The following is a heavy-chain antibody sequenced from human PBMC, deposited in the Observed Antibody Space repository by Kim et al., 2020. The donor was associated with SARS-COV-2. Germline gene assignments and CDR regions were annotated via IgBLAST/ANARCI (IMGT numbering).Heavy chain of an antibody. CDR3: GRDLHNSWCIDH. V-gene: IGHV1-46*01. J-gene: IGHJ4*02. CDR1: GYVFITSH. D-gene: IGHD1-1*01. Sequence: ASVKVSCKASGYVFITSHIHWVRQVPGQGLEWMGMLTPNGGNTAFAQRFQGRVTMAGDTSTSTAYMELSSLRSEDTAVYYCGRDLHNSWCIDHWGQGTLVTVSS. CDR2: LTPNGGNT.